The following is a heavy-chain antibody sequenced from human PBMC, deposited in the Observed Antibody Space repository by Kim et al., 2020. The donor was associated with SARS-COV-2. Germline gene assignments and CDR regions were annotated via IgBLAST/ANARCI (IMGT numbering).Heavy chain of an antibody. CDR3: ARDLPRWYGSDDVFDV. J-gene: IGHJ3*01. Sequence: GGSLRLSCAASGFTFSSYSMNWVRQAPGKGLEWVSSISGSTTYTFYAASVKGRFTISRDNAKNSLYLQMNSLRVEDMAIYYCARDLPRWYGSDDVFDVWGQGTMVTVSS. V-gene: IGHV3-21*06. D-gene: IGHD6-13*01. CDR1: GFTFSSYS. CDR2: ISGSTTYT.